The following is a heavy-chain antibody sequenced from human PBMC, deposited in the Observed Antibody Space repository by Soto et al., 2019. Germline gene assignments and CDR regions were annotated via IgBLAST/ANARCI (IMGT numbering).Heavy chain of an antibody. CDR1: GFTFTSSA. D-gene: IGHD3-10*01. J-gene: IGHJ4*02. Sequence: ASVKVSCKASGFTFTSSAVRWVRQARGQRLEWIGWIVVGSGNTNYAQKFQERVTITRDMSTSTAYMELSSLRSEDTAVYYCAADKDYYGSGSYYYFDYWGQGTLVTVSS. CDR2: IVVGSGNT. V-gene: IGHV1-58*01. CDR3: AADKDYYGSGSYYYFDY.